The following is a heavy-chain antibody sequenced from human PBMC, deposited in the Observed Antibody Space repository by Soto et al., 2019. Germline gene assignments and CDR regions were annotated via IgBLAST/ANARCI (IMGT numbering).Heavy chain of an antibody. V-gene: IGHV3-33*01. CDR2: IWYDGSNK. Sequence: QVQLVESGGGVVQPGRSLRLSCAASGFTFSSYGMHWVRQAPGKGLEWVAVIWYDGSNKYYADSVKGRFTISRDNSKNTLYLKMNSLRAEDTAVYYCARESFIAAAGTTSYYYYGMDVWGQGTTVTVSS. J-gene: IGHJ6*02. D-gene: IGHD6-13*01. CDR1: GFTFSSYG. CDR3: ARESFIAAAGTTSYYYYGMDV.